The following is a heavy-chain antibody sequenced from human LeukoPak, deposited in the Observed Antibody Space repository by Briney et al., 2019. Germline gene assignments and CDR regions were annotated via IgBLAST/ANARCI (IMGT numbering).Heavy chain of an antibody. Sequence: GESLKISCKGSGYRFTSYWIGWVRQMPGKGLEWMGIIYPGDSDTIYSPSFQGQVTISADKSTSTANLQWSSLKSSDTAMYYCARSGGNYYSIWGQGTMVTVSS. CDR3: ARSGGNYYSI. J-gene: IGHJ3*02. CDR2: IYPGDSDT. CDR1: GYRFTSYW. V-gene: IGHV5-51*01. D-gene: IGHD1-26*01.